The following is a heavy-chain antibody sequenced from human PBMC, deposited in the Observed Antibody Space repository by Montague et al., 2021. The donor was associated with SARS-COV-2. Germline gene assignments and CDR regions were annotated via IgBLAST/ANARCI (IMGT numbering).Heavy chain of an antibody. CDR2: INHSGTT. J-gene: IGHJ4*02. Sequence: SETLSLTCAVYGGSFSGYYWTWIRQSPGKGLEWIAEINHSGTTNYNFNPSLRSRVPLSVDPSKSQFSLKLSSVTAADTGVYYCARWDPQTLTLIGLRGKSASDYWGQGTLVTVPS. D-gene: IGHD4-23*01. CDR3: ARWDPQTLTLIGLRGKSASDY. V-gene: IGHV4-34*01. CDR1: GGSFSGYY.